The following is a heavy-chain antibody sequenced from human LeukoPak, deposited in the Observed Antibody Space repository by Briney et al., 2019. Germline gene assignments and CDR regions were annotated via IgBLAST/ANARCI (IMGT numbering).Heavy chain of an antibody. Sequence: PGGSLRLSCAASGFTFSTYSMNWVRQAPGKGLEWVSSISRSSNYIYYADSVKGRFTIAGDNAKNSLNLQMNSLRAEDTAVYYCARDTSTGTVYAFDIWGQGTMVTVSS. CDR2: ISRSSNYI. CDR1: GFTFSTYS. J-gene: IGHJ3*02. CDR3: ARDTSTGTVYAFDI. V-gene: IGHV3-21*06. D-gene: IGHD4-11*01.